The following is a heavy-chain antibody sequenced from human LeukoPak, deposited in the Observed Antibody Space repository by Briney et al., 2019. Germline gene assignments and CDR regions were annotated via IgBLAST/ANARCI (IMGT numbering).Heavy chain of an antibody. CDR2: ISYDGSNK. CDR1: GFTFSSYG. V-gene: IGHV3-30*18. CDR3: AKPAINY. D-gene: IGHD2-21*01. Sequence: GRSLRLSCAASGFTFSSYGMHWVRQAPGKGLEWVAVISYDGSNKYYADSVKGRFTISRDNSKNTLYLQMNSLRAEDTAVYYCAKPAINYWGQGTLVTVS. J-gene: IGHJ4*02.